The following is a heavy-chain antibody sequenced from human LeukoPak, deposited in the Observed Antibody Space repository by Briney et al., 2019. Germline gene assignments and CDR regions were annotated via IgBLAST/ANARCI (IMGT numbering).Heavy chain of an antibody. V-gene: IGHV1-69*04. D-gene: IGHD5-24*01. CDR2: IIPILGIA. CDR3: ARGHNYRISDKRNVVDY. J-gene: IGHJ4*02. Sequence: GASVKVSCKASGGTFSSYAISWVRQAPGQGLEWMGRIIPILGIANYAQKFQGRVTITADKSTSTAYMELSSLRSEDTAVYYCARGHNYRISDKRNVVDYWGQGTLVTVSS. CDR1: GGTFSSYA.